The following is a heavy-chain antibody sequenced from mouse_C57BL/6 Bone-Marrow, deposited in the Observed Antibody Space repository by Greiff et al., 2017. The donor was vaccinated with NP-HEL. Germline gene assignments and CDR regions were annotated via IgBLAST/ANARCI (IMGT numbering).Heavy chain of an antibody. CDR1: GFNIKDDY. CDR3: TTEGTVVATDFDV. Sequence: EVQGVESGAELVRPGASVKLSCTASGFNIKDDYMHWVKQRPEQGLEWIGWIDPENGDTEYASKFQGKATITADTSSNTAYLQLSSLTSEDTAVYYCTTEGTVVATDFDVWGTGTTVTVSS. V-gene: IGHV14-4*01. D-gene: IGHD1-1*01. CDR2: IDPENGDT. J-gene: IGHJ1*03.